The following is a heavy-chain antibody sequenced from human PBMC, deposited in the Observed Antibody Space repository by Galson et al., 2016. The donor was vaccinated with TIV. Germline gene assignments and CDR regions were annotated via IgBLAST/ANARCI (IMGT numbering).Heavy chain of an antibody. V-gene: IGHV2-70*11. D-gene: IGHD3-22*01. Sequence: PALVKPTQTLTLTCTFSGFSLRTSGMCVSWIRQPPGKALEWLTRIDWEDDKYYSIFLKTRLTISKDTSKNQVVLTMTNMDPVDTGTYYCGRTLFDESSGCHVDYWGQGTLVTVSS. CDR1: GFSLRTSGMC. CDR2: IDWEDDK. CDR3: GRTLFDESSGCHVDY. J-gene: IGHJ4*02.